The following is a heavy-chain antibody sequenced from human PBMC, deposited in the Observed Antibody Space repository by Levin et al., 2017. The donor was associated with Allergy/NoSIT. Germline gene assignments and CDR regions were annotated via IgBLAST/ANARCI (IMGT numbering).Heavy chain of an antibody. CDR1: GSTLSSYS. V-gene: IGHV3-21*01. CDR2: ISSGSSYI. J-gene: IGHJ1*01. D-gene: IGHD3-10*01. CDR3: ARDSDFQH. Sequence: ETLSLTCAAPGSTLSSYSMNWVRQAPGKGLEWVSYISSGSSYIYYADSVKGRFTISRDNAKNSLYLQMNSLRAEDTAVYYCARDSDFQHWGQGTLVTVSS.